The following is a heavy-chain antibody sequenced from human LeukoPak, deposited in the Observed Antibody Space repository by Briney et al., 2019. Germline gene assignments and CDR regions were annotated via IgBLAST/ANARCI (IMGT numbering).Heavy chain of an antibody. CDR1: GGSFSGYY. Sequence: PSETLSLTCAVYGGSFSGYYWSWIRQPPGKGLEWIGEINHSGSTNYNPSLKSRVTISVDTSKNQFSLKLSSVTAADTAVYYCARARGIAVAGTGFDYWGQGTLVTVSS. CDR3: ARARGIAVAGTGFDY. J-gene: IGHJ4*02. D-gene: IGHD6-19*01. V-gene: IGHV4-34*01. CDR2: INHSGST.